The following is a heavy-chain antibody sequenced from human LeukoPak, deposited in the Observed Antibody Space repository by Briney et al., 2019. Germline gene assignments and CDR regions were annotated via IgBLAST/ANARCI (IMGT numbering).Heavy chain of an antibody. CDR2: IYSSGSI. CDR1: GGSISNYY. J-gene: IGHJ4*02. Sequence: PSETLSHTCTVSGGSISNYYWSWIRQPAGKGLEWIGRIYSSGSINYNPSLKSRVTMSVDTSKNQFSLKLTSVTAADTAVYYCARAPVIMVRGVVMPNDKGEIAYYFDFWGQGTLVTVSS. D-gene: IGHD3-10*01. V-gene: IGHV4-4*07. CDR3: ARAPVIMVRGVVMPNDKGEIAYYFDF.